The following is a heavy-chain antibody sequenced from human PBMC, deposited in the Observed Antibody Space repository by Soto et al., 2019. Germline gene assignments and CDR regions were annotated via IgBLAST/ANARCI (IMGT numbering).Heavy chain of an antibody. CDR2: IIPIMDTT. Sequence: SVKVSCKASGGAFTSYGISWVRHVPEQGLELMGGIIPIMDTTNYAPKFQGRVTISADASTDTAYMELSGLRYEDTAIYYCARVFGTNWFDPWGQGTPVTSPQ. D-gene: IGHD3-10*02. CDR3: ARVFGTNWFDP. CDR1: GGAFTSYG. V-gene: IGHV1-69*13. J-gene: IGHJ5*02.